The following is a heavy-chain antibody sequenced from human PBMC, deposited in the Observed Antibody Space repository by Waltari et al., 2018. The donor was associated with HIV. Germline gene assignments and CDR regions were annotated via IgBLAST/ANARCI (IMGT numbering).Heavy chain of an antibody. D-gene: IGHD4-17*01. CDR1: GFTVNNAW. J-gene: IGHJ2*01. Sequence: GFTVNNAWMSWGRKAPGKGLAWVGRIKSKAEGGTTDYAAPVKGRFTITRDDSKNTLYLQKNSLKTEDTAVYYWTTYGVGVCYFDLWGRGTLVTVSS. V-gene: IGHV3-15*01. CDR2: IKSKAEGGTT. CDR3: TTYGVGVCYFDL.